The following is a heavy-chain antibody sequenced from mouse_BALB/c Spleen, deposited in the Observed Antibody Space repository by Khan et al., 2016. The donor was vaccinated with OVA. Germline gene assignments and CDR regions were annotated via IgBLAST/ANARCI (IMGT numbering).Heavy chain of an antibody. V-gene: IGHV5-6-5*01. J-gene: IGHJ2*01. Sequence: EVQLQESGGGSVKPGGSLKLSCAVSGFTFSSYAMSWVRQTPEKRLEWVASISSGGSNYYPDNVKGRFTISRDNARNILYLQMSSLRSEDMAMYYCAREAYRYDEYYFDYWGQGTTLTVSS. CDR1: GFTFSSYA. CDR2: ISSGGSN. D-gene: IGHD2-14*01. CDR3: AREAYRYDEYYFDY.